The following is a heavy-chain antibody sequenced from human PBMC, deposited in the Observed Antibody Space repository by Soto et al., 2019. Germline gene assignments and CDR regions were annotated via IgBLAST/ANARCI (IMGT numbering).Heavy chain of an antibody. Sequence: SETLSLTCTVSGGSISSGGYYWSWIRQHPGKGLEWIGYIYYSGSTYYNPSLKSRVTISVDTSKNQFSLKLSSVTAADTAVYYCASLEGLATLTYCFDFWGPGALVTVSS. J-gene: IGHJ4*02. CDR2: IYYSGST. D-gene: IGHD3-9*01. CDR1: GGSISSGGYY. V-gene: IGHV4-31*03. CDR3: ASLEGLATLTYCFDF.